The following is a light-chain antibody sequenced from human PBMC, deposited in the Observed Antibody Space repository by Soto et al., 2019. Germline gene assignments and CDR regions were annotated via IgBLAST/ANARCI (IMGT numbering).Light chain of an antibody. Sequence: QSVLTQPPSASGSPGQSVTISCTGTSSDVGGYNYVSWYQQHPGKAPKFMIYEVSKRPSGVPDRFSGSKCGNTASLTVSGLQAEDEADYYCSSYAGSNNYVFGTGTKVTVL. J-gene: IGLJ1*01. CDR2: EVS. CDR3: SSYAGSNNYV. CDR1: SSDVGGYNY. V-gene: IGLV2-8*01.